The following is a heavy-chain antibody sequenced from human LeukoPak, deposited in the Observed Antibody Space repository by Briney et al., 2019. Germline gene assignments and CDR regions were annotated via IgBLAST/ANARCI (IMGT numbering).Heavy chain of an antibody. Sequence: GGSLRLSCAASGFSFSTYGMHWVRQAPGKGLEWVALIWNAGTNTYYADSVKGRFIISRDNSKNTLYLQMNSLTAEDTAVYYCAGDTAPGGDYYFDYWGRGSLVIGSA. CDR1: GFSFSTYG. J-gene: IGHJ4*02. CDR2: IWNAGTNT. D-gene: IGHD3-16*01. CDR3: AGDTAPGGDYYFDY. V-gene: IGHV3-33*01.